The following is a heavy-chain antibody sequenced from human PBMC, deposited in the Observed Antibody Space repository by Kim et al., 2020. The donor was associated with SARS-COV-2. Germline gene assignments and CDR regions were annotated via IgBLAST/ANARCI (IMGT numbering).Heavy chain of an antibody. D-gene: IGHD1-1*01. CDR1: GFTFSDSP. CDR3: TRIPGTTLACWDVFDV. CDR2: IRSRLNSYST. J-gene: IGHJ3*01. V-gene: IGHV3-73*01. Sequence: GGSLRLSCVASGFTFSDSPMHWVRQASGKGLEWVGRIRSRLNSYSTGYGASVTGRFTISRDESKNTAYLQMNSMKIEDTAIYYCTRIPGTTLACWDVFDVWGQGRMGSASP.